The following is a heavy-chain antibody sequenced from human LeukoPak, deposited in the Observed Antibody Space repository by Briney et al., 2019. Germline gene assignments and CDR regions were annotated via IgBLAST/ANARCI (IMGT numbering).Heavy chain of an antibody. Sequence: PGGSLRLSCAASGFTFSSYAMHWVRQAPGKGLEWVAVISYDGSNKYYVDSVKGRFTISRDNSKNTLYLQMNSLRAEDTALYYCAKEGYDFWSAPPGYWGQGTLVTVSS. V-gene: IGHV3-30*04. D-gene: IGHD3-3*01. CDR2: ISYDGSNK. CDR3: AKEGYDFWSAPPGY. J-gene: IGHJ4*02. CDR1: GFTFSSYA.